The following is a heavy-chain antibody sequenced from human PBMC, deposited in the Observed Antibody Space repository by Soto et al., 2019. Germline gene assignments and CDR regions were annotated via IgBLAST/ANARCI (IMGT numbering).Heavy chain of an antibody. J-gene: IGHJ4*02. D-gene: IGHD4-4*01. CDR3: ARAMTPLQSRPFDY. CDR2: SNHSGST. CDR1: GGSFSGDY. Sequence: SETLSLTCAVYGGSFSGDYWSWIRQPPGKGLEWSGESNHSGSTNYNPSLKSRVTISVDTSKNHFSLKLSSVTAADTAVYYCARAMTPLQSRPFDYWGQGTLVTVSS. V-gene: IGHV4-34*01.